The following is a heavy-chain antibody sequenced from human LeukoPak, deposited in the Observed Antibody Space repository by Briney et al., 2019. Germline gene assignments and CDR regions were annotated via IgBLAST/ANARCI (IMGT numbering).Heavy chain of an antibody. D-gene: IGHD2-15*01. CDR3: AREVVVAATHYYFDY. J-gene: IGHJ4*02. CDR2: IIPILGIA. CDR1: GGTFSIYA. V-gene: IGHV1-69*04. Sequence: SVTLSYKASGGTFSIYAISWGRQAPGQGLEWMGRIIPILGIANYAQKFQGRVTITADKSTSTAYMELSSLRSEDTAVYYCAREVVVAATHYYFDYWGQGTLVTVS.